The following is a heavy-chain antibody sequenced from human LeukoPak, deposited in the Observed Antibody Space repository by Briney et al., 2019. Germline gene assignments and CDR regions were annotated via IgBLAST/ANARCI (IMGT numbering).Heavy chain of an antibody. Sequence: GGSLRLSCAASGFTLSNHWMTWVRQAPGKGLEWASSISSSSSYIYYADSVKGRFTISRDNAKNSLYLQMNSLRAEDTAVYYCARVKGDAFDIWGQGTMVTVS. J-gene: IGHJ3*02. CDR2: ISSSSSYI. CDR1: GFTLSNHW. CDR3: ARVKGDAFDI. V-gene: IGHV3-21*01.